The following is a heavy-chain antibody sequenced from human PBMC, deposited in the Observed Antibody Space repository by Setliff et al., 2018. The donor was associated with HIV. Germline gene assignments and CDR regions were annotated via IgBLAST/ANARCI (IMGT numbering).Heavy chain of an antibody. J-gene: IGHJ3*02. CDR1: GVSISSYF. D-gene: IGHD3-22*01. V-gene: IGHV4-59*12. Sequence: SETLSLTCTVSGVSISSYFWTWIRQSPEKGLEWIGYIYHYGSPNYNPSLQSRVTLSVDTSKNQFSLTLTSVTAADTAMYYCARDRNYQDTSGYWQVFDIWGQGTMVTVS. CDR3: ARDRNYQDTSGYWQVFDI. CDR2: IYHYGSP.